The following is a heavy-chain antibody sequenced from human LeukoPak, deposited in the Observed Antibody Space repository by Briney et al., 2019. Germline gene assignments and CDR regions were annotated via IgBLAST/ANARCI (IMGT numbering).Heavy chain of an antibody. CDR1: GFTFSSYA. CDR2: ISGSGGST. D-gene: IGHD6-13*01. V-gene: IGHV3-23*01. J-gene: IGHJ4*02. CDR3: AKGHSSSWYYYYFDY. Sequence: GGSLRLSYAASGFTFSSYAMSWVRQAPGKGLEWVSAISGSGGSTYYADSVKGRFTISRDNSKNTLYLQMNSLRAEDTAVYYCAKGHSSSWYYYYFDYWGQGTLVTVSS.